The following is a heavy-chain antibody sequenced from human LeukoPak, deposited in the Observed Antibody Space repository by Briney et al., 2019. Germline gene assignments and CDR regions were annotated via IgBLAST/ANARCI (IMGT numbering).Heavy chain of an antibody. CDR2: ISAYNGNA. Sequence: ASVKVSCKASGYTFTSYGISWVRHAPGQGLEWMGWISAYNGNANYAQKLQGRVTMTTDTSTSTAYMELSSLRSEDTAVYYCAGASGSYSDAFDIWGQGTMVTVSS. CDR1: GYTFTSYG. CDR3: AGASGSYSDAFDI. J-gene: IGHJ3*02. D-gene: IGHD1-26*01. V-gene: IGHV1-18*01.